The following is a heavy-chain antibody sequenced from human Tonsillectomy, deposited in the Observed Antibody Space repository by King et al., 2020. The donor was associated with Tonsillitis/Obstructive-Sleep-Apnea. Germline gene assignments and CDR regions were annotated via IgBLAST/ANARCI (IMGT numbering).Heavy chain of an antibody. J-gene: IGHJ4*02. CDR2: ITNNGGST. V-gene: IGHV3-64D*06. D-gene: IGHD6-19*01. Sequence: VQLVESGGGLVQPGGSLRLSCSASGFTFSSYTMHWVRQAPGKGLQYVSAITNNGGSTYYADSVKGRFTISRDNSKKTLYFQMFSLRAEDTAVYYCVKLTVAGTSADCWGQGTLVTVSS. CDR3: VKLTVAGTSADC. CDR1: GFTFSSYT.